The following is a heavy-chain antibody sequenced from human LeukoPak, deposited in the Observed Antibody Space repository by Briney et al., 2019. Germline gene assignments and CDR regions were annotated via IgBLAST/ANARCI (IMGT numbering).Heavy chain of an antibody. CDR2: IYTSGST. CDR3: ARTDPTTAMNDY. V-gene: IGHV4-4*07. D-gene: IGHD2-21*02. CDR1: GGSISGYY. Sequence: SETLSLTCTVSGGSISGYYWSWIRQPAGKGLEWIGRIYTSGSTNYNPSLKSRVTMSVDTSKNQFSLKLSSVTAADTAVYYCARTDPTTAMNDYWGQGTLVTVSS. J-gene: IGHJ4*02.